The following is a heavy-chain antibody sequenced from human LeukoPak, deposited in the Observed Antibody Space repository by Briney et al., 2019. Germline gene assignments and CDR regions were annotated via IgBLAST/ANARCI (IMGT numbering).Heavy chain of an antibody. V-gene: IGHV3-66*01. Sequence: GGSLRLSCAASGFSVGSNYMSWVRQAPGKGLEWVSLIYTGGNTYYADSVKGRFTLSRDNSKNTLYLHMNSLRAEDTAVYYCAKDHGSGSYTLDYWGQGTLVTVSS. CDR2: IYTGGNT. J-gene: IGHJ4*02. CDR1: GFSVGSNY. CDR3: AKDHGSGSYTLDY. D-gene: IGHD3-10*01.